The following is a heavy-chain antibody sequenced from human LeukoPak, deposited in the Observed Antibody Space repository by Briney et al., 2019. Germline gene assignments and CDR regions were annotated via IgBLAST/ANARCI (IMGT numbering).Heavy chain of an antibody. Sequence: GGSLRLPCVASGFTLKNAWMNWVRQAPGKGLEWVGRIRSKTDGGTTDYAAPVKGRFPISRDDSKNTLYLQMNSLKTEDTAVYYCTTGTEQQWLSLDYWGQGTLVTVSS. CDR2: IRSKTDGGTT. CDR3: TTGTEQQWLSLDY. J-gene: IGHJ4*02. D-gene: IGHD6-19*01. CDR1: GFTLKNAW. V-gene: IGHV3-15*01.